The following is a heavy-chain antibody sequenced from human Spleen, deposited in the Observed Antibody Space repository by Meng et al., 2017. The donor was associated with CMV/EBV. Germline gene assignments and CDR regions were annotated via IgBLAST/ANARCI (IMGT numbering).Heavy chain of an antibody. D-gene: IGHD3-3*01. V-gene: IGHV3-43*01. CDR2: ISWDGGST. J-gene: IGHJ5*02. CDR1: GFNFRGHL. CDR3: AKDTRNYDFWSGYYTGGLDP. Sequence: GGSLRLSCVASGFNFRGHLMSWVRQAPGKGLEWVSLISWDGGSTYYADSVKGRFTISRDNSKNSLYLQMNSLRTEDTALYYCAKDTRNYDFWSGYYTGGLDPWGQGTLVTVSS.